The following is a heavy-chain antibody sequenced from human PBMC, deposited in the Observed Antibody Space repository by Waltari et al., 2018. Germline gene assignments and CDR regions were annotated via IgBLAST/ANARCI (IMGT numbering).Heavy chain of an antibody. J-gene: IGHJ4*02. CDR3: TRLYGDYYFDY. V-gene: IGHV3-33*03. Sequence: QVQLVESGGGVVQPGSALGLPCSASGTGFGNFGMHWVRQVPGRGLEWVAIIWFDGSKQSYADSVKGRFTISRDNSKNTLYLQMNSLRADDTAVYYCTRLYGDYYFDYWGQGTLVTVSS. CDR2: IWFDGSKQ. D-gene: IGHD4-17*01. CDR1: GTGFGNFG.